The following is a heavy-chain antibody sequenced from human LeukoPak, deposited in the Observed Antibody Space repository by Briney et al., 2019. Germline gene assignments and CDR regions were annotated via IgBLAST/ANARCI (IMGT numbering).Heavy chain of an antibody. CDR1: GFTFDDYA. V-gene: IGHV3-9*01. Sequence: GRSLRLSCATSGFTFDDYAMHWVRQAPGKGLEWVSGISWNSGSIAYVDSVKGRFTISRGNAKNSLYLQMNSLRPEDTALYYCAKDISSSILTTFIDYWGQGTLVTVSS. J-gene: IGHJ4*02. CDR3: AKDISSSILTTFIDY. CDR2: ISWNSGSI. D-gene: IGHD2/OR15-2a*01.